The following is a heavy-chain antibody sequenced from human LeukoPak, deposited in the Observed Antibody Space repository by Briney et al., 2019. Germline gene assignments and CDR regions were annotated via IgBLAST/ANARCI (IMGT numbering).Heavy chain of an antibody. D-gene: IGHD3-16*01. CDR2: IYTSGST. J-gene: IGHJ4*02. Sequence: SETLSLTCTVSGGSIRGYYWTWIRQPAGKALEWIGRIYTSGSTNYNPSLKSRVTISVDTSKNLFSLKLTSVTAADTAVYYCARGDYDLNYFDYWGQGTLVTVSS. V-gene: IGHV4-4*07. CDR3: ARGDYDLNYFDY. CDR1: GGSIRGYY.